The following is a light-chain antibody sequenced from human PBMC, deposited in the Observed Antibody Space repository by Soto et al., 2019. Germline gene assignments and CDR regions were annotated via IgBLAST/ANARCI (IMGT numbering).Light chain of an antibody. CDR3: SSYANNNNMLV. V-gene: IGLV2-8*01. CDR2: EVT. J-gene: IGLJ1*01. Sequence: QSALTQPPSASGSPGQSVSISCTGTSSDVGGYNYVSWYQQRPGKVPKVIIYEVTKRPSGVPDRFSGSKSGNTASLTVSGLQAEDEADYFCSSYANNNNMLVFGTGTKLDRP. CDR1: SSDVGGYNY.